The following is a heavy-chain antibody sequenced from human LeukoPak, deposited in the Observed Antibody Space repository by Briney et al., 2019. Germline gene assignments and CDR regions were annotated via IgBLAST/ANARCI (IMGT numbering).Heavy chain of an antibody. CDR1: GFTMSSHG. CDR2: FSGSGGST. V-gene: IGHV3-23*01. J-gene: IGHJ4*02. D-gene: IGHD6-13*01. Sequence: GGSLRLSCAASGFTMSSHGMTWVRQAPGKGLEWVSAFSGSGGSTYYADSVKGRFTISRDNSKNTLYLQMNSLTAEDTAVYYCARDDRGIAAAGFFDYWGQGTLVTVSS. CDR3: ARDDRGIAAAGFFDY.